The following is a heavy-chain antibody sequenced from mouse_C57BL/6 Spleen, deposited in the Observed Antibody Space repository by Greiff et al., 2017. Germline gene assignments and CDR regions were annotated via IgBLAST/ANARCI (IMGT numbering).Heavy chain of an antibody. D-gene: IGHD1-1*01. CDR1: GFTFSDYY. Sequence: VQRVESEGGLVQPGSSMKLSCTASGFTFSDYYMAWVRQVPEKGLEWVANINYDGSSTYYLDSLKSRFIISRDNAKNILYLQMSSLKSEDTATYYCARDRDHDGSSSYAMDYWGQGTSVTVSS. V-gene: IGHV5-16*01. CDR2: INYDGSST. CDR3: ARDRDHDGSSSYAMDY. J-gene: IGHJ4*01.